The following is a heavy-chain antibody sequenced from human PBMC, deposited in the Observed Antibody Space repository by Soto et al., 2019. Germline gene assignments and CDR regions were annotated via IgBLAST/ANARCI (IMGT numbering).Heavy chain of an antibody. J-gene: IGHJ4*01. V-gene: IGHV4-30-2*01. CDR1: GDSVSRDGYS. CDR2: IYHSGAT. Sequence: QVQLQESGSGLVKPSQTLVLTCTVSGDSVSRDGYSWSWLRQPPGKGLEWIGYIYHSGATYYNPSLKSRVTTSLDKSKNQFSLRLASVTAADTAVYYCAREMSYYFASWGHGTLVTVSS. CDR3: AREMSYYFAS.